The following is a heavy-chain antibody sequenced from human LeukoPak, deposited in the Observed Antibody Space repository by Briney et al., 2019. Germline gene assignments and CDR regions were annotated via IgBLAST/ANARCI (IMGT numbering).Heavy chain of an antibody. CDR1: GYTFTGYY. V-gene: IGHV1-2*02. D-gene: IGHD2-2*01. Sequence: GASVKVSCKASGYTFTGYYMHWVRQAPGQGLEWMGWTNPNSGGTNYAQKFQGRVTMTRDTSISTAYMELSRLRSDDTAVYYCARGDIVVVPAAMGAFDIWGQGTMVTVSS. J-gene: IGHJ3*02. CDR3: ARGDIVVVPAAMGAFDI. CDR2: TNPNSGGT.